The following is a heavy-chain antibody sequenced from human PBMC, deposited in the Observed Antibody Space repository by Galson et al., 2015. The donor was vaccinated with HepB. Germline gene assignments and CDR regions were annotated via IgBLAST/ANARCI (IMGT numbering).Heavy chain of an antibody. CDR3: ATLRGADPLGFDY. CDR1: GYTFSNHW. J-gene: IGHJ4*02. D-gene: IGHD3-16*01. V-gene: IGHV5-51*01. Sequence: QSGAEVKKPGESLKISCKGSGYTFSNHWIGWVRQMPGKGLEWMGIIYPGDSHSKYSPSFQGLVTISADKPTSTAYLQWSSLKASDTAMYYCATLRGADPLGFDYWGQGTLDTVSS. CDR2: IYPGDSHS.